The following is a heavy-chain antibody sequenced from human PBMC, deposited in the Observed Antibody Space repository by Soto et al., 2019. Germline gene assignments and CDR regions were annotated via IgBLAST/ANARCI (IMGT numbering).Heavy chain of an antibody. V-gene: IGHV4-34*01. J-gene: IGHJ6*02. CDR2: INHSGST. D-gene: IGHD6-19*01. CDR1: GGSFSGYY. CDR3: ASRIGWNYCYGMDV. Sequence: SETLSLTCAVYGGSFSGYYWSWIRQPPGKGLEWIGEINHSGSTNYNPSLKSRVTISVDTSKNQFSLKLSSVTAADTAVYYCASRIGWNYCYGMDVWGQGTTVTVSS.